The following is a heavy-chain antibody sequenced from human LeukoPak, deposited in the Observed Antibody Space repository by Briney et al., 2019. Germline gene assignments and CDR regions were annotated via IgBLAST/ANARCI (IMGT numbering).Heavy chain of an antibody. J-gene: IGHJ4*02. CDR3: ARKSSIYGFDY. CDR1: GFTFSSYG. CDR2: IWYDGSNK. D-gene: IGHD4-17*01. V-gene: IGHV3-33*01. Sequence: GGSLRLSCAASGFTFSSYGMHWVRQAPGKGLEWVAVIWYDGSNKYYADSVKGRFTISRENGKNSLYLEMNSLRAGDTAVYYCARKSSIYGFDYWGQGTLVTVSS.